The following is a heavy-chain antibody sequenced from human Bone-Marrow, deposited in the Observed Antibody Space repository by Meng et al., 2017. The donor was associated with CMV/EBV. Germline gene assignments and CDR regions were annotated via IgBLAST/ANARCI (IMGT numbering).Heavy chain of an antibody. V-gene: IGHV3-66*03. D-gene: IGHD6-13*01. J-gene: IGHJ6*02. CDR1: GVLFSRNY. Sequence: GESLKISCAASGVLFSRNYMSWVRQAPGKGLEWVSTLYSRGATYFADSVKGRFTIARDNSKNTVSLQMHGLTPDDSGVYYCAKDQVVHTSAAIPEIFYRGMDVWGQGTTVTVSS. CDR3: AKDQVVHTSAAIPEIFYRGMDV. CDR2: LYSRGAT.